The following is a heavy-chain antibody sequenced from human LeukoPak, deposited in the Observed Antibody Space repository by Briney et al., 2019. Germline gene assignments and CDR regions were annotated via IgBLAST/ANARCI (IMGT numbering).Heavy chain of an antibody. Sequence: SETLSLTCTVSGGSISSYYWSWIRQPPGKGLEWIGYIYYSGSTNYNPSLKSRVAISVDTSKNQFSLKLSSVTAADTAVYYCARAGSTSCQFDYWGQGTLVTVSS. V-gene: IGHV4-59*01. D-gene: IGHD2-2*01. CDR1: GGSISSYY. CDR2: IYYSGST. J-gene: IGHJ4*02. CDR3: ARAGSTSCQFDY.